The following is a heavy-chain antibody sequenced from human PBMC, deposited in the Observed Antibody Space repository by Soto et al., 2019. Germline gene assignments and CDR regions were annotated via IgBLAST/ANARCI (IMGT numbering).Heavy chain of an antibody. Sequence: QITLKESGPTLVKPTQTLTLTCTFSGFSLSTKGVSVGWIRQPPGKALEWLALIYWDDDKRYSPSLKSRLTITKDTSKNQVVLTLTNMDPVDTATYYCAHRGCVIGDFDYWGQGTLVTVSS. CDR1: GFSLSTKGVS. V-gene: IGHV2-5*02. J-gene: IGHJ4*02. CDR3: AHRGCVIGDFDY. D-gene: IGHD3-10*01. CDR2: IYWDDDK.